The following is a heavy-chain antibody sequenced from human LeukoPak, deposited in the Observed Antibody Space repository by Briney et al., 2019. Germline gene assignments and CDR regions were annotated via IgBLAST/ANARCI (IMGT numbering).Heavy chain of an antibody. J-gene: IGHJ4*02. CDR2: ISAYNGNT. CDR3: ARSSYNWNDFSY. D-gene: IGHD1-1*01. Sequence: ASVKVSCKASAYTFTNYDISWVRQAPGQGLEWMGWISAYNGNTNYAQKLQGRVTMTTDTSTSTAYMELRSLRSDDTAVYYCARSSYNWNDFSYWGQGTLVTVSS. V-gene: IGHV1-18*01. CDR1: AYTFTNYD.